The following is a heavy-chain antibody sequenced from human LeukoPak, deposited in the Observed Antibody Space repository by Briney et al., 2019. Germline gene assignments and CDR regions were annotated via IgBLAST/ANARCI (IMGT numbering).Heavy chain of an antibody. Sequence: PGRSLRLSCAASGFTSIDYSMKWVRQAPGKRLEWVSSISGSSSYIYYADSVKGRFTISRDNAKNSLYLQMDSLRAEDTAVYYCGSGYTTGSFDHWGQGTLVTVSS. CDR1: GFTSIDYS. CDR3: GSGYTTGSFDH. V-gene: IGHV3-21*06. J-gene: IGHJ4*02. D-gene: IGHD5-12*01. CDR2: ISGSSSYI.